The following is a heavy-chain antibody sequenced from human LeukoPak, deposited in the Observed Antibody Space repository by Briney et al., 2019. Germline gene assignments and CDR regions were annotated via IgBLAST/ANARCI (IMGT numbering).Heavy chain of an antibody. D-gene: IGHD1/OR15-1a*01. CDR3: ARGWTNPPDY. CDR2: INYDGSKE. CDR1: GFTFSRFG. V-gene: IGHV3-30*02. J-gene: IGHJ4*02. Sequence: GGSLRLSCAASGFTFSRFGMHWVRQAPGKGLEWVTFINYDGSKEYYADSVKGRFTISRDNSKNTLYLQMNSLRAEDTAVYYCARGWTNPPDYWGQGTLVTVSS.